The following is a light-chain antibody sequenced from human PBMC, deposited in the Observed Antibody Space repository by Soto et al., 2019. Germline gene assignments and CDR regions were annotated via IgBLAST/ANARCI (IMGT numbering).Light chain of an antibody. J-gene: IGLJ2*01. CDR3: QSFDSSLNISI. CDR1: SSNIGASFD. Sequence: QSVLTQPPSVSGAPGQRVTISCTGRSSNIGASFDVHWYRHLPGTAPNLLIYDNTNRPSGVPDRFSGSKSGTSASLAITGLQADDEADYYCQSFDSSLNISIFGGGTKLTVL. V-gene: IGLV1-40*01. CDR2: DNT.